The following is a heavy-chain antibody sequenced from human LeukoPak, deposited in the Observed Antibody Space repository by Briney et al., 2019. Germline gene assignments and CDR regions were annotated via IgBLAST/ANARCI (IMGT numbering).Heavy chain of an antibody. D-gene: IGHD3-9*01. CDR3: ASGTRNYDILTGYYNGSEY. CDR2: INHSGST. V-gene: IGHV4-34*01. Sequence: SETLSLTCAVYGGSFSGYYWSWIRQPPGKGLEWIGEINHSGSTNYNPSLKSRVTISVDTSKNRFSLKLSSVTAADTAVYYCASGTRNYDILTGYYNGSEYWGQGTLVTVSS. CDR1: GGSFSGYY. J-gene: IGHJ4*02.